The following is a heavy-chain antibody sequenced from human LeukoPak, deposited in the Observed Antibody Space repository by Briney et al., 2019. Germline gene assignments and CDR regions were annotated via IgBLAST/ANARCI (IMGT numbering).Heavy chain of an antibody. CDR2: ISSSGSTI. J-gene: IGHJ4*02. CDR3: AREKPELDY. CDR1: GFTFSSYE. V-gene: IGHV3-48*03. Sequence: PGGSLRLSCAASGFTFSSYEMNWVRQAPGKGLEWVSYISSSGSTIYYAGSVKGRFTISRDNAKNSLYLQMKSLRVEDTAVYYCAREKPELDYWGQGTLVTVSS.